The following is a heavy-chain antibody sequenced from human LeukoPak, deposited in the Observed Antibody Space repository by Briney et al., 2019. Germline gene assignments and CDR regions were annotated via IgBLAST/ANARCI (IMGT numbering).Heavy chain of an antibody. CDR3: AKDWAFDFWSGYYSDY. Sequence: GGSLRLSCAASGFTFNDYYMTWIRQAPGEGLEWVSSISDSGGTTYYADSVKGRFTISRDNSKNMLYVQMNSLRPGDTAVYYCAKDWAFDFWSGYYSDYWGQGTLVTVSS. CDR2: ISDSGGTT. V-gene: IGHV3-23*01. J-gene: IGHJ4*02. CDR1: GFTFNDYY. D-gene: IGHD3-3*01.